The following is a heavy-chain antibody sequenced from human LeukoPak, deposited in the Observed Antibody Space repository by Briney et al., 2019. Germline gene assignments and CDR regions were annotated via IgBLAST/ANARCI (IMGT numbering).Heavy chain of an antibody. V-gene: IGHV3-30*03. D-gene: IGHD3-3*01. CDR1: GFTFSSYS. J-gene: IGHJ4*02. Sequence: QSGGSLRLSCAASGFTFSSYSMNWVRQAPGKGLEWVAVISYDGSNKYYADSVKGRFTISRDNSKNTLYLQMNSLRAEDTAVYYCARDLGLRFLEWLSLDYWGQGTLVTVSS. CDR2: ISYDGSNK. CDR3: ARDLGLRFLEWLSLDY.